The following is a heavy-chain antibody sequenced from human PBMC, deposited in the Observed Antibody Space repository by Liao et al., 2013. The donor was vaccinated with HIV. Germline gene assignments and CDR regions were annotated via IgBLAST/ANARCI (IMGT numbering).Heavy chain of an antibody. Sequence: QVQLQESGPGLVKPSETLSLTCTVSGDLPGSYFWSWIRQPAGKGLEWIGRIYSSVTTDYNPSLRSRVSMSVDTSNKKVFLRLNSVTAADTAVYYCAGGAVVGVYYYYHVDVWGKGTSVTVS. D-gene: IGHD4-23*01. V-gene: IGHV4-4*07. CDR1: GDLPGSYF. CDR2: IYSSVTT. J-gene: IGHJ6*03. CDR3: AGGAVVGVYYYYHVDV.